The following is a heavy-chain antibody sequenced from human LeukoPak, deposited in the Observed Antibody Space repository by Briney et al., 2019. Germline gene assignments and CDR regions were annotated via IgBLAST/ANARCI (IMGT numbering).Heavy chain of an antibody. CDR2: VYYNGAT. CDR3: ARHVPVGHYQHGMDV. D-gene: IGHD1-26*01. J-gene: IGHJ6*01. V-gene: IGHV4-59*08. CDR1: GGSISGYF. Sequence: SETLSLTCTLSGGSISGYFWSCIRQPPGKGLEFVGYVYYNGATLYSPSLKSRVTMSVDTSKNQFSLKPSSVSAADTAVYYCARHVPVGHYQHGMDVRGQGKTVIVSP.